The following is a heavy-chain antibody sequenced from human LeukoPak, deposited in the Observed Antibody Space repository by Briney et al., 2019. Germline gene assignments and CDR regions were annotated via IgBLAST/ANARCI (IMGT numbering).Heavy chain of an antibody. CDR3: ARSGSAAGTLRGRNDY. J-gene: IGHJ4*02. D-gene: IGHD6-13*01. V-gene: IGHV3-7*01. CDR1: GFTFSSYW. CDR2: IKQDGSEK. Sequence: PGGSLRLSCEASGFTFSSYWMTWVRGAPGKGLEWVANIKQDGSEKHYVDSVKGRFTISRDNAKNSLYLQMNSLRAEDTAVYYCARSGSAAGTLRGRNDYWGQGTLVTVSS.